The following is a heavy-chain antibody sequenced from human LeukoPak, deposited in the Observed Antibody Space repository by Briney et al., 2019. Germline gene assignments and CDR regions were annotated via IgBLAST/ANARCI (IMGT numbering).Heavy chain of an antibody. CDR3: ASSNLRKDAFDI. J-gene: IGHJ3*02. D-gene: IGHD2-2*01. CDR1: GDSVSSNSAA. Sequence: SQTLSLTCAISGDSVSSNSAAWNWIRQSPSRGLEWLGGTYYRSKWYSDYALSVKTRITINPDTSKNQFSLQLNSLTPDDTAVYYCASSNLRKDAFDIWGQGTMVTVSS. CDR2: TYYRSKWYS. V-gene: IGHV6-1*01.